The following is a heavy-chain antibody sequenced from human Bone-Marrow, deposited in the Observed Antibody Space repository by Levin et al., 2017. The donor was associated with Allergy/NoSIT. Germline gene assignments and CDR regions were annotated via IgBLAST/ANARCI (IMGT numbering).Heavy chain of an antibody. Sequence: ASVKVSCKASGYTFINFAIYWLRQAPGQRLEWMGWIHGDNGNTKYSQNFQGRVTITRDIPATTAFMELSSLRSEDTAVYFCARGAYDNSGFYLYYYGMDVWGQGTTVTVSS. V-gene: IGHV1-3*01. CDR2: IHGDNGNT. J-gene: IGHJ6*02. CDR1: GYTFINFA. D-gene: IGHD3-22*01. CDR3: ARGAYDNSGFYLYYYGMDV.